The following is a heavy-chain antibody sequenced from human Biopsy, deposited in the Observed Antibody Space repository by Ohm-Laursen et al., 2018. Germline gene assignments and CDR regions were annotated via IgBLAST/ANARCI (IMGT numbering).Heavy chain of an antibody. V-gene: IGHV4-39*01. Sequence: GTLSLTCIVSGGSVSSNVAYWAWIRQPPGKGLESIGSIFYSDITYYNPSLQSRVTMSVDTSKNQFSLNLTSVTAADTAVYYCARHPTGFWFDPWGQGTLVIVSS. CDR1: GGSVSSNVAY. CDR3: ARHPTGFWFDP. CDR2: IFYSDIT. J-gene: IGHJ5*02.